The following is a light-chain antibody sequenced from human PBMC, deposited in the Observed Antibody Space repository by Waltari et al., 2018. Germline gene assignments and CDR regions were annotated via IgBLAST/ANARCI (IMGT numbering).Light chain of an antibody. CDR2: VNSDGSH. Sequence: QLVLTQSPSASASLGASVKLTCTLSSGHSSNIIAWHQQQPEKGPRYLMKVNSDGSHSKGDEMPERFSGCSSGAGRYLTSASLQSEDEADYYCQTGGHGTWVFGGGTKLTVL. V-gene: IGLV4-69*01. CDR1: SGHSSNI. J-gene: IGLJ3*02. CDR3: QTGGHGTWV.